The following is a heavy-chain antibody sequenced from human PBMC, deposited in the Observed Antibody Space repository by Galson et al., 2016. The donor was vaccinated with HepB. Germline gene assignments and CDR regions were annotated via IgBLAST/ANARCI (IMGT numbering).Heavy chain of an antibody. CDR2: VWRDGNNK. CDR1: GFTFNSHK. V-gene: IGHV3-30*02. D-gene: IGHD5-18*01. J-gene: IGHJ4*02. Sequence: SLRLSCAASGFTFNSHKMHWVRQAPGKGLEWVARVWRDGNNKDYSDSVKGRFTISRDNSKNTLYLQMNSLRAEDTAVYYCAKGGVWIQLWLSFDYWGQGTLVTVSS. CDR3: AKGGVWIQLWLSFDY.